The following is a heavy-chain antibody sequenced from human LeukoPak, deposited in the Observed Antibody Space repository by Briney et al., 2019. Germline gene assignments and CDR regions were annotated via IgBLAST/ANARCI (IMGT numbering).Heavy chain of an antibody. Sequence: SETLSLTCTVSGGSISSSSYYWSWIRQPPGKGLEWVGTIYYTGSTYYNPSLKSRVTISVDTSKNQRSLKLSSVTAADTAVYYCARRRGWYPVDYWGQGTLVTVSS. CDR2: IYYTGST. J-gene: IGHJ4*02. CDR3: ARRRGWYPVDY. D-gene: IGHD6-19*01. CDR1: GGSISSSSYY. V-gene: IGHV4-39*01.